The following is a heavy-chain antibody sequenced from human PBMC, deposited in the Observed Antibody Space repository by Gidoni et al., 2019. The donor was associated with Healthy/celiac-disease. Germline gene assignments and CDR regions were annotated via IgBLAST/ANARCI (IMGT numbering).Heavy chain of an antibody. CDR3: VKGSTGYSSSWYSGYFDY. D-gene: IGHD6-13*01. Sequence: EVQLLESGGGLVQPGGSLRLSCAASGFSFSSYAMSWVRQAPGKGLAWVSAISGIGGRTYSADSVKGRFTISRDNSKNTLYLQMNSLRAEDTAVYYCVKGSTGYSSSWYSGYFDYWGQGTLVTVSS. J-gene: IGHJ4*02. CDR1: GFSFSSYA. V-gene: IGHV3-23*01. CDR2: ISGIGGRT.